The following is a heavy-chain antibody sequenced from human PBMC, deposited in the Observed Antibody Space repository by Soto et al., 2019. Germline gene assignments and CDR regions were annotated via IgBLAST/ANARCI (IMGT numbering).Heavy chain of an antibody. J-gene: IGHJ3*02. V-gene: IGHV3-23*01. CDR2: ISNSGGST. D-gene: IGHD4-17*01. CDR3: AHPRGYGVFDAYDI. Sequence: VQLLESGGGLVHPGGSLRLSCVASGFTFSTYAMSWVRQAPGKGLEWVSAISNSGGSTYHADSVKGRFTISRDNSINTLYLQMNSLRTEDTALYFCAHPRGYGVFDAYDIWGQGTMVTVSS. CDR1: GFTFSTYA.